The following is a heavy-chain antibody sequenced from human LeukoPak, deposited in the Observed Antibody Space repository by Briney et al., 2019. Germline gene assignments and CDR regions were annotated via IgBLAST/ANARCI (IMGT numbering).Heavy chain of an antibody. CDR2: ISDTGHTK. D-gene: IGHD6-19*01. Sequence: GGSLRLSCAASGFTFSSYTMNWVRQAPGKGLEFVSSISDTGHTKYYADTVKGRFTISRDNAENSLYLQINSLRDEDTAVYFCVGWDSRGYWGQGTLVTVSS. CDR1: GFTFSSYT. CDR3: VGWDSRGY. J-gene: IGHJ4*02. V-gene: IGHV3-21*01.